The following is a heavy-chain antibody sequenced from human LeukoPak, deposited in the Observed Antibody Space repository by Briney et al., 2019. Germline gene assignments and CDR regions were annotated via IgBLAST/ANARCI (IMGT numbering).Heavy chain of an antibody. V-gene: IGHV3-33*01. CDR2: TWSDGRSE. J-gene: IGHJ4*02. Sequence: GGSLRLSCVVSGVSLSSHGMHWVRQDPGKRLEWLTFTWSDGRSEYYADSVKGRFSVSRDNSKNTVYLQIDSLRVEDTAVYYCARDRGNDYFDSWGQGTLVTVSS. CDR1: GVSLSSHG. CDR3: ARDRGNDYFDS.